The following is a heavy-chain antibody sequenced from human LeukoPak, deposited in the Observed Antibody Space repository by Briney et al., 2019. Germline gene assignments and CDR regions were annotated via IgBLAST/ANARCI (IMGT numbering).Heavy chain of an antibody. V-gene: IGHV1-2*02. J-gene: IGHJ4*02. CDR3: ARGPRWDPHFDY. Sequence: ASVKVSCKTSGYTFTGQYMHWLRQAPGRGLEWMGWINPNSGGTKYAQKFQGRVTMTRDTSINTAYMELSRLRSDDTAVYYCARGPRWDPHFDYWGQGTLVTVSS. CDR1: GYTFTGQY. D-gene: IGHD1-26*01. CDR2: INPNSGGT.